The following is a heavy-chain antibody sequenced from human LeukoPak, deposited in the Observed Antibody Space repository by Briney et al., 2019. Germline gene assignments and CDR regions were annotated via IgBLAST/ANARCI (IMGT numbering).Heavy chain of an antibody. V-gene: IGHV1-2*02. CDR3: AREITYYYDSSGYQVPSPLNY. Sequence: GASVKVSCKASGYTFTGYYMHWVRQAPGQGLEWMGWINPNSGGTNYAQKFQGRVTMTRDTSISTAYMELSRLRSDDTAVYYCAREITYYYDSSGYQVPSPLNYWGQGTLVTVSS. J-gene: IGHJ4*02. CDR1: GYTFTGYY. CDR2: INPNSGGT. D-gene: IGHD3-22*01.